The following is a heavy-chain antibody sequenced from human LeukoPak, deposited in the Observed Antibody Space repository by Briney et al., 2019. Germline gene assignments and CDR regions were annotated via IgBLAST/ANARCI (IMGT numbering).Heavy chain of an antibody. CDR3: AKALRSTRVTGGFDY. CDR2: ISWNSGSI. D-gene: IGHD5/OR15-5a*01. J-gene: IGHJ4*02. Sequence: GGSLRLSCAASGFTFDDYAMHWVRQAPGKGLEWVSGISWNSGSIGYADSVKGRFTISRDNAKNSLYLQMNSLRAEDMALYYCAKALRSTRVTGGFDYWGQGTLVTVSS. CDR1: GFTFDDYA. V-gene: IGHV3-9*03.